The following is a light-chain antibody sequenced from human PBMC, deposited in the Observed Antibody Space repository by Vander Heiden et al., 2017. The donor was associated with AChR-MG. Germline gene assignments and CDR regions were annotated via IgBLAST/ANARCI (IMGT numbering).Light chain of an antibody. CDR1: QSLSGNY. J-gene: IGKJ1*01. Sequence: EIVLTQSPGTLSLSPGERDTLSCSASQSLSGNYFAWYQQRPGQGPRLLIHGSSTRAAAISDRFSGSGSGTDFTLTISRVEPEDSAVYYCHQYAGSPETFGQGTRVEIK. CDR2: GSS. V-gene: IGKV3-20*01. CDR3: HQYAGSPET.